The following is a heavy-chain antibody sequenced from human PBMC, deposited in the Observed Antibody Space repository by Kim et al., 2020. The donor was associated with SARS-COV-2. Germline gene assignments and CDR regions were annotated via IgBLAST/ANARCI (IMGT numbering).Heavy chain of an antibody. J-gene: IGHJ4*02. CDR2: T. D-gene: IGHD4-17*01. V-gene: IGHV1-18*01. CDR3: ARDTYGDPFDY. Sequence: TNYAQKLQGRVTMTTDTSTITAYMELRSLRSGDTAVYYCARDTYGDPFDYWGQGTLVTVSS.